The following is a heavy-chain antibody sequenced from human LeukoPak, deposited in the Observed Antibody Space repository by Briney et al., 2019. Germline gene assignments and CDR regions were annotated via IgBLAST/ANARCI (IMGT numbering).Heavy chain of an antibody. CDR2: INPNSGGT. CDR3: ARVRFKRTMVRGVNWFDP. V-gene: IGHV1-2*02. J-gene: IGHJ5*02. CDR1: GYTFTGYY. Sequence: GASVKVSCKASGYTFTGYYMHWVRQAPGQGLEWMGWINPNSGGTNYAQKFQGRVTMTRDTSISTAYMELSRLRSDDTAVYYCARVRFKRTMVRGVNWFDPWGQGTLVTVSS. D-gene: IGHD3-10*01.